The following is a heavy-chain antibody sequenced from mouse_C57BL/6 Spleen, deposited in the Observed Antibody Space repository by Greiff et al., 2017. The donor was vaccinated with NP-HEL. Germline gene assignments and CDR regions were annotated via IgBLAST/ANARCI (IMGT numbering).Heavy chain of an antibody. D-gene: IGHD1-1*01. Sequence: EVQRVESGGGLVQPGGSLKLSCAASGFTFSDYYMYWVRQTPEKRLEWVAYISNGGGSTYYPDTVKGRFTISRDNAKNTRYLQMSRLKSEDTAMYYCARTVPYWYFDVWGTGTTVTVSS. V-gene: IGHV5-12*01. CDR2: ISNGGGST. J-gene: IGHJ1*03. CDR3: ARTVPYWYFDV. CDR1: GFTFSDYY.